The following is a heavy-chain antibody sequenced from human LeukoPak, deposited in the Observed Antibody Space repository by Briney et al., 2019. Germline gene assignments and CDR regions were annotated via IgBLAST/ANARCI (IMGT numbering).Heavy chain of an antibody. J-gene: IGHJ4*02. D-gene: IGHD3-10*01. Sequence: GESLKISCKGSGYSFSNSWIGWVRQMPGKGLEWVGIIDPGDSETRYSPSFQGQVTISADKSISTAYLQWSSLKASDTAMYYCARRSDSGSYSYWGQGTLVTVSS. V-gene: IGHV5-51*01. CDR1: GYSFSNSW. CDR3: ARRSDSGSYSY. CDR2: IDPGDSET.